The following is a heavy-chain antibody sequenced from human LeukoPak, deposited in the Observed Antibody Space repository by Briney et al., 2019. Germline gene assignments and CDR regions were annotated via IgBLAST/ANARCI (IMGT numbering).Heavy chain of an antibody. V-gene: IGHV2-5*01. CDR1: GFSLSTSGVG. CDR2: IYGNDDQ. D-gene: IGHD6-13*01. J-gene: IGHJ4*02. Sequence: SGPTLVNPTQTLTLTCTFSGFSLSTSGVGVGWIRQPPGKALEWLALIYGNDDQRYRPSLKTRLTITKDTSKNQAVLTMTNMGPVDTATYYCAHRMAAADTFDQWGQGTLVTVSS. CDR3: AHRMAAADTFDQ.